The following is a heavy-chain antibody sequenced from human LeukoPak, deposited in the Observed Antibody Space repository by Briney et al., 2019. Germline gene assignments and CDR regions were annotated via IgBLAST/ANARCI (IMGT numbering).Heavy chain of an antibody. CDR3: ARHLSGVTGYSYGRGIDY. V-gene: IGHV4-59*01. CDR1: GGSISTYY. CDR2: IYYSGST. J-gene: IGHJ4*02. D-gene: IGHD5-18*01. Sequence: SETLSLTCTVSGGSISTYYWSWIRQPPGKGLEWIGYIYYSGSTSYNPSLKSRVTISVDTSKNQFSLKLSSVTAADTAVYYCARHLSGVTGYSYGRGIDYWGQGTLVTVSS.